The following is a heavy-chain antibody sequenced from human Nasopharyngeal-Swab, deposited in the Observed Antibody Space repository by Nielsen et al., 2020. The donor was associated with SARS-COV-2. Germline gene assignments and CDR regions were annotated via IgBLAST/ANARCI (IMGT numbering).Heavy chain of an antibody. Sequence: GGSLRLSCAASGITFSNAWMSWVRQAPGKGLEWVGRIKSKTDGSTTDYAVPVKGRFTISRDDSKNTAFLQMDSLNTEDTALYYCTTDYYFDYWGQGTPVTVSS. CDR3: TTDYYFDY. CDR2: IKSKTDGSTT. V-gene: IGHV3-15*01. CDR1: GITFSNAW. J-gene: IGHJ4*02.